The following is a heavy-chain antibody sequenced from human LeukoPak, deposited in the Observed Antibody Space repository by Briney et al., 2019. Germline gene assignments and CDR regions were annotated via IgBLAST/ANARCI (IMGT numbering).Heavy chain of an antibody. D-gene: IGHD3-10*01. V-gene: IGHV1-24*01. CDR2: FDPEDGET. CDR1: EYTLTELS. CDR3: ATAESDGSGSYFYFDY. Sequence: GASVKVSCKVSEYTLTELSMHWVRQAPGKGLEGMGGFDPEDGETIYAQKFQGRVTMTEGTSTDTPHMELSSLNSEETAVYYCATAESDGSGSYFYFDYWGQGSLVTVSS. J-gene: IGHJ4*02.